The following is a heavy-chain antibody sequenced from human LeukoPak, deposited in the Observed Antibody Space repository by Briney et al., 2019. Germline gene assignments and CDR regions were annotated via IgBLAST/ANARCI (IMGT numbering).Heavy chain of an antibody. V-gene: IGHV3-21*01. CDR2: ITSSSSDI. J-gene: IGHJ4*02. CDR3: ARVFWETVNTGYYSDF. Sequence: GGSLRLSCVASEFVFSSHAMIWVRQAPGKGLEWTSSITSSSSDIFYADSVRGRFTISRDNANNALHLQMNSLRAEDTAVYYCARVFWETVNTGYYSDFWGQGTLVTVSS. D-gene: IGHD3-22*01. CDR1: EFVFSSHA.